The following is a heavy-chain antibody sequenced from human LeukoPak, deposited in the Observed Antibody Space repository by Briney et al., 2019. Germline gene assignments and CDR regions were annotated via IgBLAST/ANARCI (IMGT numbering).Heavy chain of an antibody. Sequence: GGSLRLSGAASEFTFDNYWMSWVRQAPGKGLEWVGRIRSKTDGGTTDYAVSVQGRFTISRDDSKNTLYLQMSSMKTEDTAVYYCTTSACTNDVCYTSVDYWGQGTLVTVSS. CDR2: IRSKTDGGTT. J-gene: IGHJ4*02. D-gene: IGHD2-8*01. CDR1: EFTFDNYW. CDR3: TTSACTNDVCYTSVDY. V-gene: IGHV3-15*01.